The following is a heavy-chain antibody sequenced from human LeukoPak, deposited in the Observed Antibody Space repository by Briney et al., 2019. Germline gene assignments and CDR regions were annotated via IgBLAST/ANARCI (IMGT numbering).Heavy chain of an antibody. CDR2: RHYAGTT. V-gene: IGHV4-39*01. D-gene: IGHD6-13*01. J-gene: IGHJ4*02. Sequence: PSETLSLTCTVSGDSISSSNYYWGWIRQPPGKRLEWIGSRHYAGTTYYDPSLRSRVSLSVDTSKNQFSLKLSSVTAADTAVYYCARHNRMGAAATLGVFDSWGQGTLVTVSS. CDR1: GDSISSSNYY. CDR3: ARHNRMGAAATLGVFDS.